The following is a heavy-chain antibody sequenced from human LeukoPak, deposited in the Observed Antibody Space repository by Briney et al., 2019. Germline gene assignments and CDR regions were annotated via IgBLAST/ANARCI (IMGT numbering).Heavy chain of an antibody. Sequence: GGSLRLSCAASGFTFSDYYMSWIRQAPGKGLEWVSDISSSGRTIYYADSVKGRFTISRDNAKNLLYLKMNSLRAEDTAGDYCXRXXXXXXXFDYWGQGTLVTVSS. V-gene: IGHV3-11*01. J-gene: IGHJ4*02. CDR2: ISSSGRTI. CDR3: XRXXXXXXXFDY. CDR1: GFTFSDYY.